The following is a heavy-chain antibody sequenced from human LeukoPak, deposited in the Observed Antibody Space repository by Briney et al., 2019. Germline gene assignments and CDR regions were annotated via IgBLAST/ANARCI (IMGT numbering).Heavy chain of an antibody. V-gene: IGHV3-23*01. J-gene: IGHJ6*03. CDR3: AKKGVRQWLVPNYYYYMDV. CDR2: ISGSGGST. CDR1: GFTFSSYA. Sequence: GGSLRLSCAASGFTFSSYAMSWVRQAPGKGLEWVSAISGSGGSTYYADSVKGRFTISRDNSKNTLYLQMNSLRAEDTAVYYCAKKGVRQWLVPNYYYYMDVWGKGTTVTVSS. D-gene: IGHD6-19*01.